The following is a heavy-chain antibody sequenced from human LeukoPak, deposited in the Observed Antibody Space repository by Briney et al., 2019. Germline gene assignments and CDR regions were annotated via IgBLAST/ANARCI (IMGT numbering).Heavy chain of an antibody. D-gene: IGHD2-2*01. CDR1: GGSFSGYY. CDR3: ASVDRIVVVPAQYIAAAGMGGMDV. CDR2: INHSGST. V-gene: IGHV4-34*01. J-gene: IGHJ6*02. Sequence: SETLSLTCAVYGGSFSGYYWSWIRQPPGKGLEWIGEINHSGSTNYNPSLKSRVTISVDTSRNQFSLKLSSVTAADTAVYYCASVDRIVVVPAQYIAAAGMGGMDVWGQGTTVTVSS.